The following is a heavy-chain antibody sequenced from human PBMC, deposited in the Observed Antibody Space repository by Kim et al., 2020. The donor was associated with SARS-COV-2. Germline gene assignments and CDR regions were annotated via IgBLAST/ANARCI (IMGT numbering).Heavy chain of an antibody. D-gene: IGHD3-10*01. CDR3: AKGSYGSGTYSPPPFDH. V-gene: IGHV3-30*18. J-gene: IGHJ4*02. CDR2: ISDEGSGK. CDR1: GFSFSNYG. Sequence: GGSLRLSCAASGFSFSNYGMHWVRQAPGKGLEWVAVISDEGSGKFYGDSVKGRFTISRDNSKKTVSLQMNSLRLDDTALYYCAKGSYGSGTYSPPPFDHWGQGTRVTVSS.